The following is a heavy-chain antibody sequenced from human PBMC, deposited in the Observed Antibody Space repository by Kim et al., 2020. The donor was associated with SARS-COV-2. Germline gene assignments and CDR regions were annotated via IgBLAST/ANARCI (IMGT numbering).Heavy chain of an antibody. J-gene: IGHJ4*02. V-gene: IGHV3-48*02. D-gene: IGHD3-22*01. CDR3: ARETYHYDSSGYYGLAGYDY. Sequence: GRFPISRDNAKTSLYLQMNSLRDEDTAVYYCARETYHYDSSGYYGLAGYDYWGQGTLVTVSS.